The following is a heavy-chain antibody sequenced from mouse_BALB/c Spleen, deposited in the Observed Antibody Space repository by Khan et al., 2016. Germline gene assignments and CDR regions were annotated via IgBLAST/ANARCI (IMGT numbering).Heavy chain of an antibody. J-gene: IGHJ2*01. CDR2: IRNKANGYTT. CDR3: ARTGYFDY. CDR1: GFTFTDYY. Sequence: EVELVESGGGLVQPGGSLRLSCATSGFTFTDYYMSWVRQPPGKALEWLGFIRNKANGYTTEYSASVKGRFTISRDNSQSILYLQMNTLRAEDSATYYCARTGYFDYWGQDTTLTVSS. V-gene: IGHV7-3*02. D-gene: IGHD4-1*01.